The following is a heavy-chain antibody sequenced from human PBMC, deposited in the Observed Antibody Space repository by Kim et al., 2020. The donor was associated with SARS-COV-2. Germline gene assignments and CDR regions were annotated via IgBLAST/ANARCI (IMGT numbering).Heavy chain of an antibody. CDR1: GGSISSSSYY. D-gene: IGHD2-15*01. Sequence: SETLSLTCTVSGGSISSSSYYWGWIRQPPGKGLEWIGSIYYSGSTYYNPSLKSRITISVDTSKNQFSLKLTSVTAADTAVYYCARQGCSGCRCYSTINYWGQGTLVTVSS. CDR3: ARQGCSGCRCYSTINY. CDR2: IYYSGST. J-gene: IGHJ4*02. V-gene: IGHV4-39*01.